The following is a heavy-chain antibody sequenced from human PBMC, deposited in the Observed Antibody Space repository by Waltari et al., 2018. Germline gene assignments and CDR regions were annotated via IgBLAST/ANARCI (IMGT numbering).Heavy chain of an antibody. CDR2: MNPNSGST. J-gene: IGHJ6*03. Sequence: QVQLVQSGAEVKKPGASVKVSCKASGYTFTSYDINWVRQATGQGLEWMAWMNPNSGSTGYAQKFQGRVSLTWNTSISTAYMELSSLRSEDTALYYCARGDYYYYYMDVWGKGTTVTVSS. V-gene: IGHV1-8*02. CDR1: GYTFTSYD. CDR3: ARGDYYYYYMDV.